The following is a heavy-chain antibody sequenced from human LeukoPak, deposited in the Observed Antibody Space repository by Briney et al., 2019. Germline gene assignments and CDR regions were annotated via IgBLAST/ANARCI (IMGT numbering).Heavy chain of an antibody. CDR2: ISSSGSTK. J-gene: IGHJ4*02. D-gene: IGHD1-20*01. V-gene: IGHV3-48*03. CDR3: ARDAEGHNWNDLDY. CDR1: GITFSSCE. Sequence: GGSLRLSCAASGITFSSCEMNWVRQAPGKGLEWVSYISSSGSTKYYADSVKGRFTISRDNAKNSLYLQMNSLRAEDTAVYYCARDAEGHNWNDLDYWGQGTLVTVSS.